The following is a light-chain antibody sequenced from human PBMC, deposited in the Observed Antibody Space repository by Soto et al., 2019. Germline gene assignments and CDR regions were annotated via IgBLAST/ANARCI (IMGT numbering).Light chain of an antibody. V-gene: IGKV3-20*01. Sequence: EVVLTQSPGTLSFSQGKKPTLPGRASQTVKRTSLPWYQQKPGQAPRLLIYRASSRAAGVPDRFSGSGSGTDFTLTISKLDPEDFAVYYCQQYDTSPPLYTFGQGTKLEIK. J-gene: IGKJ2*01. CDR2: RAS. CDR1: QTVKRTS. CDR3: QQYDTSPPLYT.